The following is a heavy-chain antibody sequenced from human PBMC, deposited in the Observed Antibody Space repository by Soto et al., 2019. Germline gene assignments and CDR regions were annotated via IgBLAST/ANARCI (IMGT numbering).Heavy chain of an antibody. V-gene: IGHV4-39*01. CDR3: ARQYSSSPQFDY. J-gene: IGHJ4*02. CDR1: GGSISSSSYY. Sequence: QLQLQESGPGLVKPSETLSLTCTVSGGSISSSSYYWGWIRQPPGKGLEWIGSIYYSGSTYYHPSLKSRVTISVDTSKNQFSLTLSSVTAADTAVYYCARQYSSSPQFDYWGQGTLVTVSS. CDR2: IYYSGST. D-gene: IGHD6-6*01.